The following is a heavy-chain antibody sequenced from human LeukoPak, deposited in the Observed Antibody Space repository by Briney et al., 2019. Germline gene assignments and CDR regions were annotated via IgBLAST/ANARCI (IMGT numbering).Heavy chain of an antibody. V-gene: IGHV1-2*02. D-gene: IGHD3-16*02. Sequence: ASVKVSCKASGGTFSSYAISWVRQAPGQGLEWMGWINPNSGGTNYAQKFQGRVTMTRDTSISTAYMELSRLRSDDTAVYYCARDDYVWGSYPPVGYWGQGTLVTVSS. CDR2: INPNSGGT. CDR3: ARDDYVWGSYPPVGY. J-gene: IGHJ4*02. CDR1: GGTFSSYA.